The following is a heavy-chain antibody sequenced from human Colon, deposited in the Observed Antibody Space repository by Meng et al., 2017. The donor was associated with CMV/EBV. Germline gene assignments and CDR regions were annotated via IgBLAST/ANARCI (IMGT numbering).Heavy chain of an antibody. J-gene: IGHJ6*02. CDR1: TSFV. CDR2: MNPNSGNT. CDR3: ARGPAVNSYGVNHYYYGMDV. D-gene: IGHD5-18*01. Sequence: TSFVIHWVRQATGQGLEWMGWMNPNSGNTGYAQKFQGRVTMTSNTSMSTAYMELSSLRSEDTAVYYCARGPAVNSYGVNHYYYGMDVWGQGTTVTVSS. V-gene: IGHV1-8*01.